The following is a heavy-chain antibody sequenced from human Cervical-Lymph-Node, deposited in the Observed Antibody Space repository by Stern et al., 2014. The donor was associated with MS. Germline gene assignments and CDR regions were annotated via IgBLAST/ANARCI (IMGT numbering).Heavy chain of an antibody. CDR3: VRDGGLAGAGDY. Sequence: QVQLVESGGGVVQPGRSLRLSCAASGFTFNTYAMHWVRQAPGPGLEWVALMSYDGSNQTHADPVKGRFTVSRDNSKNTLYLQMNSLRTEDTAVYYCVRDGGLAGAGDYWGQGILVTVSS. CDR1: GFTFNTYA. D-gene: IGHD6-19*01. V-gene: IGHV3-30*04. CDR2: MSYDGSNQ. J-gene: IGHJ4*02.